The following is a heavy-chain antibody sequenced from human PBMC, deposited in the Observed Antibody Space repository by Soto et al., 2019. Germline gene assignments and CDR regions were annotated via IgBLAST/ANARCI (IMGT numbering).Heavy chain of an antibody. CDR2: IYYSGST. J-gene: IGHJ6*04. CDR1: GGSISSSSYY. D-gene: IGHD2-15*01. V-gene: IGHV4-39*01. CDR3: ARGGAIHDLQIDV. Sequence: SETLSLTCTVSGGSISSSSYYWGWIRQPPGKGLEWIGSIYYSGSTYYNPSLKSRVTVSVDTSKNQFSLKLSSVTAADTAVYCCARGGAIHDLQIDVRARGTTVPGSS.